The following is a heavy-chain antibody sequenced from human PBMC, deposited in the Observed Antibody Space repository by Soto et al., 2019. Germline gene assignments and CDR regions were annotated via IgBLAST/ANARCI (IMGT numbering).Heavy chain of an antibody. V-gene: IGHV1-69*08. CDR3: ARPDFGDYWYFDL. CDR2: IIPALGTA. D-gene: IGHD4-17*01. CDR1: GGTFSSHT. J-gene: IGHJ2*01. Sequence: QDQLVQSGAEVKKPGSSVKVSCKASGGTFSSHTFSWVRQAPGQGLEWMGRIIPALGTATYAQKFQGRVTITADASATTGDMELNSLRSEDTAVYYCARPDFGDYWYFDLWGRGTLVTVSS.